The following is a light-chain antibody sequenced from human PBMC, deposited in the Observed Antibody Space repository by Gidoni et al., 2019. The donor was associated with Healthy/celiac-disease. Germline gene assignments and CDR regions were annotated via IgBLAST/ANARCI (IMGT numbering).Light chain of an antibody. CDR3: QQSYSTPPR. J-gene: IGKJ2*03. V-gene: IGKV1-39*01. CDR1: QSISSY. CDR2: AAS. Sequence: DIQMTQSPSSLSASVGDRVTITCRASQSISSYLNWYQQKPGKAPKLLIYAASSLQSGVPSRFSGSGSGTDFTLNISSLQPEDLATYYCQQSYSTPPRFGQGTKLEIK.